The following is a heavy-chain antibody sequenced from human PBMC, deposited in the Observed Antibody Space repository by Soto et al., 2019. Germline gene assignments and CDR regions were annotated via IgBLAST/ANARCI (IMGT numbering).Heavy chain of an antibody. CDR3: ARGPEWYYYDSSGYYGYYFDY. D-gene: IGHD3-22*01. Sequence: GASVKVSCKASGYTFTRYAMHWVRQAPGQRLEWMGWINAYNGNTNYSQKLQGRVTMTTDTSTSTAYMELRSLRSDDTAVYYCARGPEWYYYDSSGYYGYYFDYWGQGTLVTVSS. CDR2: INAYNGNT. CDR1: GYTFTRYA. J-gene: IGHJ4*02. V-gene: IGHV1-18*01.